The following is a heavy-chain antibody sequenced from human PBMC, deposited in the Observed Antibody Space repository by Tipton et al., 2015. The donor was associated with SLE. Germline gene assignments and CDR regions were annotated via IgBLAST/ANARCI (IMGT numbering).Heavy chain of an antibody. J-gene: IGHJ4*02. CDR1: GGSFSGYY. CDR3: ARHGSGLRP. CDR2: INHSGST. V-gene: IGHV4-34*01. Sequence: TLSLTCAVYGGSFSGYYWSWIRQPPGKGLEWIGEINHSGSTNYNPSLKSRVTISVDTSKNQFSLKLSSVTAADTAMYYCARHGSGLRPWGQGTLVTVSS. D-gene: IGHD6-19*01.